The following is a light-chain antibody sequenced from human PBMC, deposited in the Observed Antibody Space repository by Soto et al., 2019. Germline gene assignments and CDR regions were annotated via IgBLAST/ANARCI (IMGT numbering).Light chain of an antibody. CDR1: SSXGGGYNY. Sequence: SVLAQPTSVSGSPGQSIAISCTGTSSXGGGYNYVSWHQQHPGKAPKVLISEVSNRPSGVSNRFSGSKSGNTASLTISGLQAEDEADYYCSSYTSRSTLDYVFGSGTKVTVL. V-gene: IGLV2-14*01. CDR3: SSYTSRSTLDYV. J-gene: IGLJ1*01. CDR2: EVS.